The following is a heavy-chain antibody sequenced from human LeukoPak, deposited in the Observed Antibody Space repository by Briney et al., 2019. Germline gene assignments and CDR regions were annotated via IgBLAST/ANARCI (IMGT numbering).Heavy chain of an antibody. V-gene: IGHV3-30*02. Sequence: GGSLRLSCAASGFTFSHYGMHWVRQAPGKGLEWVAFTRYDESKKYYAESVKGRFTISRDNSKNTLYLQMNSLRAEDTAVYYCASPGVQLWVRPFDYWGQGTLVTVSS. CDR3: ASPGVQLWVRPFDY. CDR1: GFTFSHYG. J-gene: IGHJ4*02. D-gene: IGHD1-1*01. CDR2: TRYDESKK.